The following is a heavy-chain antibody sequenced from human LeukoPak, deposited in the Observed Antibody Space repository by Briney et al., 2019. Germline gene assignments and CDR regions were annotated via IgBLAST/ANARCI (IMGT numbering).Heavy chain of an antibody. CDR2: ISGSGGST. Sequence: GGSLRLSCAASGFTFSSYAMSWVRQAPGKRLEWVSAISGSGGSTYYADSVKGRFTISRENSKNTLYLQMNSLRADDTAVYYCAKEKEYTSVDNAFDIWGQGTMVIVSS. CDR3: AKEKEYTSVDNAFDI. D-gene: IGHD6-19*01. J-gene: IGHJ3*02. V-gene: IGHV3-23*01. CDR1: GFTFSSYA.